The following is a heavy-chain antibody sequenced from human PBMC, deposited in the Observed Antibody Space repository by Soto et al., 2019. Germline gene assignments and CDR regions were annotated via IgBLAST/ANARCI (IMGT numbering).Heavy chain of an antibody. CDR1: GGTFSSYA. D-gene: IGHD3-3*01. CDR3: ARDRDFWSGYLLLYYYYGMDV. CDR2: IIPIFGTA. V-gene: IGHV1-69*13. J-gene: IGHJ6*02. Sequence: SVKVSCKASGGTFSSYAISWVRQAPGQGLEWMGGIIPIFGTANYAQKFQGRVTITADESTSTAYMELSSLRSEDTAVYYCARDRDFWSGYLLLYYYYGMDVWGQGTTVTVSS.